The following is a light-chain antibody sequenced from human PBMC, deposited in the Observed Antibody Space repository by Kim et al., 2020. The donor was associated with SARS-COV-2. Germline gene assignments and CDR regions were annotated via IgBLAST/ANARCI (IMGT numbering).Light chain of an antibody. CDR2: AAS. J-gene: IGKJ1*01. CDR1: QGIRKD. Sequence: ASVGKRVTITGRASQGIRKDLGWYQQKPGKAPKLLIYAASSLQSGVPSRFSGSGSGTDFTLTISSLQPEDFATYYCLQDYNYPWTFRQGTKVEIK. V-gene: IGKV1-6*01. CDR3: LQDYNYPWT.